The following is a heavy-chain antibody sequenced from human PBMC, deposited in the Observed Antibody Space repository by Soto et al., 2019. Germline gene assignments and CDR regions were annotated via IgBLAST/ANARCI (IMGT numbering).Heavy chain of an antibody. CDR2: IYYSGST. Sequence: SETLSLTCTVSGGSISSGDYYWSWIRQPPGKGLEWIGYIYYSGSTYYNPSLKSRVTISVDTPKNQFSLKLSSVTAADTAVYYCARSYPLSPFDYWGQGTLVTVSS. CDR3: ARSYPLSPFDY. D-gene: IGHD3-16*02. J-gene: IGHJ4*02. CDR1: GGSISSGDYY. V-gene: IGHV4-30-4*01.